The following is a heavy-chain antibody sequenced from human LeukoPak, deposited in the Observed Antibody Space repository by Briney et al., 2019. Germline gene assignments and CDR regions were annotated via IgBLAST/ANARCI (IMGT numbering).Heavy chain of an antibody. CDR3: ARARPYSVEQIGGLDI. CDR1: GYTFTSYD. V-gene: IGHV1-8*01. J-gene: IGHJ3*02. Sequence: ASVKVSCKASGYTFTSYDINWVRQATGQGLEWMGWMNPNSGNTGYARKFQGRVTITADKSTSTAYMELSSLRSEDTAVYYCARARPYSVEQIGGLDIWGQGTMVTVSS. D-gene: IGHD5/OR15-5a*01. CDR2: MNPNSGNT.